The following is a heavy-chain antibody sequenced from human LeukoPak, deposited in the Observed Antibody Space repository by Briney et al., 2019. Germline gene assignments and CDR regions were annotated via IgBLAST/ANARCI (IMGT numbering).Heavy chain of an antibody. V-gene: IGHV4-59*08. J-gene: IGHJ3*01. Sequence: PSETLSLTCTVSGASIRSSYWSWLRQPPGKGLEWIGYIYYTGSTNSNPSLKSRVTVSVDTSKNQFSLKLSSMTAADTAVYYCARGDTLGSDLWGQGTMVTVSS. CDR1: GASIRSSY. CDR2: IYYTGST. CDR3: ARGDTLGSDL. D-gene: IGHD1-26*01.